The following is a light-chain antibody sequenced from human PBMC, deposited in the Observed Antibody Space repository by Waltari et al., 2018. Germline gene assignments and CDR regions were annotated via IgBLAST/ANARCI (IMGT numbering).Light chain of an antibody. V-gene: IGLV8-61*01. CDR1: SGSVSTTSF. CDR3: ALYMGSGIWV. CDR2: KGN. J-gene: IGLJ3*02. Sequence: QTVVTQEPSLSVSPGGTVTLTCTLSSGSVSTTSFATWYQQTPAQPPRTLVYKGNARSSGVPDRFSGSILGNKAALTITGAQADDESDYYCALYMGSGIWVFGGGTKLTVL.